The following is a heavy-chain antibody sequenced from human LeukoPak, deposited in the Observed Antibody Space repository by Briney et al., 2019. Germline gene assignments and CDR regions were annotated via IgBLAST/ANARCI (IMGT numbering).Heavy chain of an antibody. D-gene: IGHD6-13*01. CDR3: AKRSQGSSWYVDY. Sequence: GGSLRLSCAASGFTVSSNYMSWVRQAPGMGLEWVSTISTGGSSTYYADSVKGRFTISRDNSKNTLYLQMNSLRAEDTAVYYCAKRSQGSSWYVDYWGQGTLVTVSS. J-gene: IGHJ4*02. CDR2: ISTGGSST. V-gene: IGHV3-23*01. CDR1: GFTVSSNY.